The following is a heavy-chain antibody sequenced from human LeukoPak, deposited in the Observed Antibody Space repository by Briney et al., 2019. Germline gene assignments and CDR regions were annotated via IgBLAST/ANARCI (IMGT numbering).Heavy chain of an antibody. V-gene: IGHV4-30-4*01. J-gene: IGHJ6*02. CDR3: ARARDRYPYYYYGMDV. Sequence: SETLSLTCTVSGGSISSGDYYWSWIRQPPGKGLEWIGYIYYSGSTYYNPSLKSRVTISVDTSKNQFSLKLSSVTAADTAVYYCARARDRYPYYYYGMDVWGQGTTVTVSS. D-gene: IGHD2-2*02. CDR1: GGSISSGDYY. CDR2: IYYSGST.